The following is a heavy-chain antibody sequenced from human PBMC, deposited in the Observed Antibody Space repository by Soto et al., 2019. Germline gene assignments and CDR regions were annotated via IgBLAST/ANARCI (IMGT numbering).Heavy chain of an antibody. CDR1: GGSVSSGSYY. D-gene: IGHD4-17*01. J-gene: IGHJ4*02. CDR3: ARDPLYGGNSGD. CDR2: IYYSGST. V-gene: IGHV4-61*01. Sequence: QVQLQESGPGLVKPSETLSLTCTVSGGSVSSGSYYWSWIRQPPGKGLEWIGYIYYSGSTNYNPSLKSRVTISVDTSKNQCSLKLSSVTAADTAVYYCARDPLYGGNSGDWGQGTLVTVSS.